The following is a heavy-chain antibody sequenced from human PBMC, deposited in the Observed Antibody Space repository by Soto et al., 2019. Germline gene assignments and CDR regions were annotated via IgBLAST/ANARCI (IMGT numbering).Heavy chain of an antibody. J-gene: IGHJ3*02. D-gene: IGHD2-15*01. CDR2: ISAYNGNT. V-gene: IGHV1-18*01. CDR1: GYTFTSYG. CDR3: ARDVELPGLAAIHI. Sequence: ASVKVSCKASGYTFTSYGISWVRQAPGQGLEWMGWISAYNGNTNYAQKLQGRVTMTTDTSTSTAYMELRSLRSDDTAVYYCARDVELPGLAAIHICCQAIMVTVSS.